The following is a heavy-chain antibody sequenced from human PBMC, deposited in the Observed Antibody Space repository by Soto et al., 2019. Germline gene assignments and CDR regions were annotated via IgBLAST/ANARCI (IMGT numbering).Heavy chain of an antibody. J-gene: IGHJ3*02. CDR1: GYTFTDYY. CDR3: VLPFGHSSEWSGACDM. CDR2: IIPKSGDT. D-gene: IGHD3-16*01. V-gene: IGHV1-2*02. Sequence: QVQLVQSGAEVKKPGASVKVSCKGSGYTFTDYYVHWVRQAPGQGLEWMGWIIPKSGDTNYAQKAEGRVTITRDTAISTAYKEVKRLKSDDTAVSYCVLPFGHSSEWSGACDMWGQWTMVTVCS.